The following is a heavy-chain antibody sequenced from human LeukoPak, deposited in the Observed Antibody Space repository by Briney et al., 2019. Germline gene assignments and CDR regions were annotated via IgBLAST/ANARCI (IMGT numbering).Heavy chain of an antibody. CDR1: GFTFSSYA. J-gene: IGHJ5*02. CDR2: ISGSGGST. Sequence: GGSLRLSCAASGFTFSSYAMSWVRQAPGKGLEWVSAISGSGGSTYYADSVKGRFTISRDNSKNTLYLQMNSLRAEDTAVYYCAKGPQCSGGSCYLNWFDPWGQGTLVTVSS. D-gene: IGHD2-15*01. V-gene: IGHV3-23*01. CDR3: AKGPQCSGGSCYLNWFDP.